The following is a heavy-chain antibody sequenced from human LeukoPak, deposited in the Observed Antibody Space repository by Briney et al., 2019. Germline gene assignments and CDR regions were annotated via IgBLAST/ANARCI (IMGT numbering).Heavy chain of an antibody. CDR3: AKGGSDYDDHGYSFDY. CDR1: GFTFSSYA. J-gene: IGHJ4*02. D-gene: IGHD1-26*01. V-gene: IGHV3-23*01. CDR2: ISSSGGNT. Sequence: PGGSLRLSCAASGFTFSSYAMSWVRQAPGKGLEWVSAISSSGGNTYYADSVKGRFTISRDNSKNTLYLQMNGLRAEDTAVYYCAKGGSDYDDHGYSFDYWGQGALVTVSS.